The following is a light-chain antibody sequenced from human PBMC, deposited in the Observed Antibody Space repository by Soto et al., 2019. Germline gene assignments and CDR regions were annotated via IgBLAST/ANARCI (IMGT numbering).Light chain of an antibody. CDR1: QSVSSN. V-gene: IGKV3D-15*01. CDR2: GVS. Sequence: EIVMTQSPATLSVSPGERATLSCRASQSVSSNLAWYQQKPGQAPRLLIYGVSSRATGVPDRVSGSGSGTDFTLTISRLEPEDFAVYYCQQYTDWPLTFGQGTKVDIK. CDR3: QQYTDWPLT. J-gene: IGKJ1*01.